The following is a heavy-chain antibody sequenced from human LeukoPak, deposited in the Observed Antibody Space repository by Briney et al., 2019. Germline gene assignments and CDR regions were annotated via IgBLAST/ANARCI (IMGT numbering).Heavy chain of an antibody. J-gene: IGHJ4*02. CDR1: GFTFSNYG. D-gene: IGHD5-24*01. CDR2: VSYNGSET. CDR3: AKDLLQGWLQLWYYFDY. Sequence: QTGGSLRLSCAASGFTFSNYGMHWVRQAPGKGLEWVAVVSYNGSETYYRDSVKGRFSVSRDNSKNTLRLQMNNLRAEDTAVYYCAKDLLQGWLQLWYYFDYWGQGTLVTVSS. V-gene: IGHV3-30*18.